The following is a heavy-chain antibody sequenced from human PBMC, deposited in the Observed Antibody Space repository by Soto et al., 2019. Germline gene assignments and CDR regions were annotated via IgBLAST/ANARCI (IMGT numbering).Heavy chain of an antibody. CDR2: IYYSGST. Sequence: SETLSLTCTVSGGSISSYYWSWIRQPPGKGLEWIGYIYYSGSTNYNPSLKSRVTISVDTSKNQFSLKLSSVTAADTAVYYCARTSGEYWGQGTLVTVS. CDR3: ARTSGEY. V-gene: IGHV4-59*08. CDR1: GGSISSYY. J-gene: IGHJ4*02.